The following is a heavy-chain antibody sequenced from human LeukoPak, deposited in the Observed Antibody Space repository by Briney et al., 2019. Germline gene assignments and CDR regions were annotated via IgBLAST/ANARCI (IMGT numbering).Heavy chain of an antibody. CDR3: ARTGYLHFDY. Sequence: GGSLRLSCATSGTNFSNYWMSWVRQAPGKGLEWVSYISSSGSTTYYADSVKGRFTISRDNAKNSLYLQMNSLRAEDTAVYYCARTGYLHFDYWGQGTLVTVSS. CDR2: ISSSGSTT. D-gene: IGHD3-9*01. V-gene: IGHV3-48*03. CDR1: GTNFSNYW. J-gene: IGHJ4*02.